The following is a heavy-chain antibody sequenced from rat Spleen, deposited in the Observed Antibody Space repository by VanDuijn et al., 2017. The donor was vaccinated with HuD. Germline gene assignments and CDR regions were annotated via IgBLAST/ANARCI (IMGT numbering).Heavy chain of an antibody. CDR2: ISTGGGST. J-gene: IGHJ3*01. CDR3: ERPAYTTDYYGWFAY. CDR1: GFTFSNYY. Sequence: EVQLVESDGGLVLPGRSLKLSCAASGFTFSNYYMAWVRQAPTKGLEWVAYISTGGGSTYYRDSVKGRFTISRDNAKSTLYLQMDSLRSEDTATYYCERPAYTTDYYGWFAYWGQGTLVTVSS. D-gene: IGHD1-6*01. V-gene: IGHV5-25*01.